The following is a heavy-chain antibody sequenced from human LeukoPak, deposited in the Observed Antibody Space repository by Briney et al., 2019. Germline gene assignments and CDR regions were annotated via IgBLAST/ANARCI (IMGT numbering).Heavy chain of an antibody. J-gene: IGHJ4*02. Sequence: SQTLSLTCALSGDSVSSNSAAWNWIRQSPSRGLEWLGRTYYRSKWYNDYAVSVKSRITINPDTSKNQFSLQLNSVTPEDTAVYYCARVESGYYDSSGYYFDYWGQGTLVTVSS. V-gene: IGHV6-1*01. D-gene: IGHD3-22*01. CDR3: ARVESGYYDSSGYYFDY. CDR1: GDSVSSNSAA. CDR2: TYYRSKWYN.